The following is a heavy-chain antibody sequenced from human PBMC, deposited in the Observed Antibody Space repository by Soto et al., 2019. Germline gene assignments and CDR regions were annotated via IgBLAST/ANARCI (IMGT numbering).Heavy chain of an antibody. CDR1: GFTFSSYA. Sequence: GGSLRLSCAASGFTFSSYAMSWVRQAPGKGLEWVSAISGSGGSTYYADSVKGRFTISRDNSKNTLYLQMNSLRAEDTAVYYCAKRSNSSGRYLPNWFDPWGQGTLVTVSS. CDR3: AKRSNSSGRYLPNWFDP. D-gene: IGHD6-19*01. V-gene: IGHV3-23*01. CDR2: ISGSGGST. J-gene: IGHJ5*02.